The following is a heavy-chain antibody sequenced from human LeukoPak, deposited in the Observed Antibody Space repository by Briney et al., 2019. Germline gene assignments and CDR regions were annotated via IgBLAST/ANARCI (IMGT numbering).Heavy chain of an antibody. CDR2: IRYDGSNK. V-gene: IGHV3-30*02. J-gene: IGHJ4*02. CDR3: AKGFYIMEVPAAHPYFDY. Sequence: GGSLRLSCAASGFSFSNYGMHWVRRAPGKGLEWVAFIRYDGSNKYYADSVKGRFTISRDNPKNTLYLQMNSLRAEDTAVYYCAKGFYIMEVPAAHPYFDYWGQGTLVTVSS. D-gene: IGHD2-2*01. CDR1: GFSFSNYG.